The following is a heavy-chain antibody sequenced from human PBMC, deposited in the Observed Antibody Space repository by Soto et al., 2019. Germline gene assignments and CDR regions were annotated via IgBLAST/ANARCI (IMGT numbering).Heavy chain of an antibody. CDR2: IFTGGST. Sequence: EVQLVESGGGLVQPGGSLRLSCAASGFTVSSNYMSWVRQAPGKGLEWVSVIFTGGSTYYADSVKGRFTISRHSSKNTVYLQMNSLRAEDTAVYYCARDRYSSVLLDAFDFWGQGTMVTVSS. CDR3: ARDRYSSVLLDAFDF. V-gene: IGHV3-53*04. J-gene: IGHJ3*01. CDR1: GFTVSSNY. D-gene: IGHD6-19*01.